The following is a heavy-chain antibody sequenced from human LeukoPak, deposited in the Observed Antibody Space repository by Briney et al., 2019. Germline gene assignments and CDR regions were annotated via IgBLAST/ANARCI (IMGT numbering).Heavy chain of an antibody. V-gene: IGHV3-73*01. J-gene: IGHJ4*02. CDR2: IRSKANSYAT. D-gene: IGHD6-13*01. CDR3: AKDEEQYSSSWYVWDY. Sequence: PGGSLRLSCAASGFTFSGSAMHWVRQASGKGLEWVGRIRSKANSYATAYAASVKGRFTISRDDSKNTAYLQMNSLRAEDTAVYYCAKDEEQYSSSWYVWDYWGQGTLVTVSS. CDR1: GFTFSGSA.